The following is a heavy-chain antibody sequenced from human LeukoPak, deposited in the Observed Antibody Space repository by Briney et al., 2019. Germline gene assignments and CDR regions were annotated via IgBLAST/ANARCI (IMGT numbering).Heavy chain of an antibody. V-gene: IGHV3-23*01. CDR1: GFSFSSYA. CDR2: ISGSGGGT. J-gene: IGHJ4*02. Sequence: PGGSLRLSCAASGFSFSSYAMSWVRQAPGKGLVWVSRISGSGGGTDYADSVKGRFTISRDNSKNTLYLQMNSLRAEDTAVYYCAKGEGWELLTSFDYWGREPWSPSPQ. D-gene: IGHD1-26*01. CDR3: AKGEGWELLTSFDY.